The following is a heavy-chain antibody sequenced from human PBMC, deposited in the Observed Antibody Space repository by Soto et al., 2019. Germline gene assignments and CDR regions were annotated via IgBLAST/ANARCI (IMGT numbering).Heavy chain of an antibody. J-gene: IGHJ3*02. CDR1: GFTFSSYG. D-gene: IGHD3-10*01. V-gene: IGHV3-23*01. CDR3: AKDWSMDSSPSGAFDI. Sequence: PGGSLRLSWAASGFTFSSYGMSLVRLALGKGMEWVSAISGSGGSTYYADSVKGRFTISRDNSKNTLYLQMNSLRAEDTAVYYCAKDWSMDSSPSGAFDICGQGAAVTVSS. CDR2: ISGSGGST.